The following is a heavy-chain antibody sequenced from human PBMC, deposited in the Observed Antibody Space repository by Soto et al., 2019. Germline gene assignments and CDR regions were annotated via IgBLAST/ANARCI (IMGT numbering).Heavy chain of an antibody. J-gene: IGHJ4*02. V-gene: IGHV4-31*03. CDR2: IYYSGST. CDR1: GGSISSGGYY. Sequence: ASETLSLTCTVSGGSISSGGYYWSWIRQHPGKGLEWIGYIYYSGSTYYNPSLKSRVTISVDTSKNQFSLKLSSVTAADTAVYYCARASLAPPFRPLGYYFDYWGQGTLVTVSS. D-gene: IGHD3-16*01. CDR3: ARASLAPPFRPLGYYFDY.